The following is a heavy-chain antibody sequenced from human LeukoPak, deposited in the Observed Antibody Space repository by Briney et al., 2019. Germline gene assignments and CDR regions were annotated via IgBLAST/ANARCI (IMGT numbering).Heavy chain of an antibody. CDR3: ARADGFSVPIGFDP. CDR1: GGSISSSSYY. D-gene: IGHD3-3*01. CDR2: IYYSGST. V-gene: IGHV4-39*07. Sequence: SETLSLTCTVSGGSISSSSYYWGWIRQPPGKGLEWIGSIYYSGSTNYNPSLKSRVTISVDTSKNQFSLKLSSVTAADTAVYYCARADGFSVPIGFDPWGQGTLVTVSS. J-gene: IGHJ5*02.